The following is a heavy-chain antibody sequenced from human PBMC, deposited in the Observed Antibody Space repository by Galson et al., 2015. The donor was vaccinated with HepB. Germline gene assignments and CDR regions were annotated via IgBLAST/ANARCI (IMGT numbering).Heavy chain of an antibody. Sequence: ALRLSCASSGFTFSSDVMSWVRQAPGKGLEWVSSISSIGGSTYYADSVKGRFTISRDNSKNTLSLQMNSLSAEDTAIYYCARGYPDIRWGFDYWGQGTLVTVSS. CDR2: ISSIGGST. CDR3: ARGYPDIRWGFDY. D-gene: IGHD4-23*01. J-gene: IGHJ4*02. V-gene: IGHV3-23*01. CDR1: GFTFSSDV.